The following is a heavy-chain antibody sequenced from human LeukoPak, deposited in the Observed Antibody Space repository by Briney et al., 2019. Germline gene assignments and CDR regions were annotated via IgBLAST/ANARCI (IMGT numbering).Heavy chain of an antibody. V-gene: IGHV4-59*08. D-gene: IGHD3-10*01. CDR2: IYYSGST. CDR1: GGSICSYY. J-gene: IGHJ4*02. Sequence: SETLSLTCTVSGGSICSYYWSWIRQPPGKGLGWIGYIYYSGSTNYNPSLKSRVTISVDTSKNQFSLKLSSVTAADTAVYYCARHSHGSSEYWGQGTLVTVSS. CDR3: ARHSHGSSEY.